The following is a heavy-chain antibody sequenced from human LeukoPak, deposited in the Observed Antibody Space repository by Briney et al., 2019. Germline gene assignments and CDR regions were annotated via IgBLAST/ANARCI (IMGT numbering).Heavy chain of an antibody. D-gene: IGHD3-10*01. V-gene: IGHV4-39*01. CDR1: DGSIRSDSFY. Sequence: LEPLSLTCRVSDGSIRSDSFYWSWIRQPPGKGLEWLGSVYYTGSYTGTTYHNPSLESRVTVSVDTSKNLCSLRPTSVTAADTAVYYCVGEEYGTGSYYKSSQWGQGTLVTVSS. CDR2: VYYTGSYTGTT. J-gene: IGHJ4*02. CDR3: VGEEYGTGSYYKSSQ.